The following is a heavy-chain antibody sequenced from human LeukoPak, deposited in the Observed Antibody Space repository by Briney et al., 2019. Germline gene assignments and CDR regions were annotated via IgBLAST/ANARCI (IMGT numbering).Heavy chain of an antibody. CDR1: GFTFSNAW. D-gene: IGHD5-24*01. V-gene: IGHV3-15*01. CDR3: ARDGEMATNPYYFDY. Sequence: GGSLRLSCAASGFTFSNAWMSWVRQAPGKGLEWVGRIKSTTDGGTTDYAAPVKGRFTISRDDSKNTLYLQMSSLRDEDTAVYYCARDGEMATNPYYFDYWGQGTLVTVSS. J-gene: IGHJ4*02. CDR2: IKSTTDGGTT.